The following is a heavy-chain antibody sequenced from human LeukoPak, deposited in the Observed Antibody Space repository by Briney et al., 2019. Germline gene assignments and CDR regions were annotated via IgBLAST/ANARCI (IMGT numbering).Heavy chain of an antibody. Sequence: GGSLRLSCAASGFTFSDYYMSWIRQAPGKGLEWVSYISSSSSYTNYADSVKGRFTISRDNAKNSLYLQMNSLRAEDTAVYYCARDRDTAMGSSDYWGQGALVTVSS. V-gene: IGHV3-11*06. CDR1: GFTFSDYY. J-gene: IGHJ4*02. CDR2: ISSSSSYT. D-gene: IGHD5-18*01. CDR3: ARDRDTAMGSSDY.